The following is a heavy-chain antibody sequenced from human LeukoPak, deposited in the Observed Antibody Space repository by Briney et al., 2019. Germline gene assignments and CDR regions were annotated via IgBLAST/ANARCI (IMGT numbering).Heavy chain of an antibody. D-gene: IGHD6-19*01. CDR2: ISSSGSTI. J-gene: IGHJ3*02. CDR1: GFTFSDYY. V-gene: IGHV3-11*04. CDR3: AKSSGWSQGGAFDI. Sequence: GGSLRLSCAASGFTFSDYYMSWIRQAPGKGLEWVSYISSSGSTIYYADSVKGRFTISRDNSKNTLYLQMNSLRAEDTAVYYCAKSSGWSQGGAFDIWGQGTMVTVSS.